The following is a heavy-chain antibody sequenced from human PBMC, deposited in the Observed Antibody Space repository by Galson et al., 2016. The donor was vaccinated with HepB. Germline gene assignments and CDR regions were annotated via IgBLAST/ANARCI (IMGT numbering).Heavy chain of an antibody. CDR3: AKSKGGVWSYYFDY. Sequence: SLRLSCAASAFTLSNYGMHWVRLAPGKGLEWVAGIWIDGSNKYYGDSVKGRFTISRDNSKNTLYLQMNSLRAEDTAVYYCAKSKGGVWSYYFDYWGQGTLVTVSS. V-gene: IGHV3-33*06. CDR1: AFTLSNYG. CDR2: IWIDGSNK. D-gene: IGHD6-19*01. J-gene: IGHJ4*02.